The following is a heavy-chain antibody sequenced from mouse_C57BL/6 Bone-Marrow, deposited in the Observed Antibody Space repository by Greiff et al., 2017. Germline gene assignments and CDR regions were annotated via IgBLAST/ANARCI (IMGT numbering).Heavy chain of an antibody. V-gene: IGHV1-7*01. Sequence: QVQLKESGAELAKPGASVKLSCKASGYTFTSYWMHWVKQRPGQGLEWIGYINPSSGYTKYNQKFKDKATVTADKSSSTAYMQLSSLTYEDSAVYYCARTPYYYGSSPEYFDYWGQGTTLTVSS. J-gene: IGHJ2*01. CDR1: GYTFTSYW. D-gene: IGHD1-1*01. CDR3: ARTPYYYGSSPEYFDY. CDR2: INPSSGYT.